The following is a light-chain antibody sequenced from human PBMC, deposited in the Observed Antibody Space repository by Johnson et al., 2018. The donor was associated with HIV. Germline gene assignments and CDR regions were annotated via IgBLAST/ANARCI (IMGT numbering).Light chain of an antibody. V-gene: IGLV1-51*02. J-gene: IGLJ1*01. Sequence: QSVLTQPPSVSAAPGQKVTISCSGSSSNIGNNYVSWYQQLPGTAPKLLIYENNKRPSGIPDRFSGSKSGTSATLGITGLQTGDEADYYCGAWDSSLAAYVFGTVTNGTVL. CDR3: GAWDSSLAAYV. CDR1: SSNIGNNY. CDR2: ENN.